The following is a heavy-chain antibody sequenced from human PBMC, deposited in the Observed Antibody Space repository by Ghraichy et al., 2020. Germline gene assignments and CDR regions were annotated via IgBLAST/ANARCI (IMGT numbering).Heavy chain of an antibody. CDR2: IYYHGGT. CDR1: GGSISSYW. V-gene: IGHV4-59*01. D-gene: IGHD4-17*01. CDR3: VGGWAGDPFDY. Sequence: SETLSLTCTVSGGSISSYWWTWIRQPPGKGLEWIGNIYYHGGTNYNSSLKSRLTMSVDTSKSQVSLKLSSVTAADTAVYYCVGGWAGDPFDYWGQGTLVAVSS. J-gene: IGHJ4*02.